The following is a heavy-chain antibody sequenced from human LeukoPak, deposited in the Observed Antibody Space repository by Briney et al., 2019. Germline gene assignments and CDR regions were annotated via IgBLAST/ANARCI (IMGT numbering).Heavy chain of an antibody. CDR1: GFTFSSYA. D-gene: IGHD4/OR15-4a*01. J-gene: IGHJ4*02. V-gene: IGHV3-23*01. Sequence: PGGPLRLSCAASGFTFSSYAMSWVRQAPGKGLEWVSAISGSGGSTYYADSVKGRFTISRDNSKNTLYLQKNSLRAEDTAVYYCAKDDRMSTGYGASDYWGQGTLVTVSS. CDR2: ISGSGGST. CDR3: AKDDRMSTGYGASDY.